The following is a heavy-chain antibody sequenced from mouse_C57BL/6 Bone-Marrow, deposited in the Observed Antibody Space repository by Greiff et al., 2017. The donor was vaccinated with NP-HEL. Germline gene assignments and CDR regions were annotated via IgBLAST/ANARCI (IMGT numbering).Heavy chain of an antibody. CDR3: ARGDYYGSSYPFDWYFDV. V-gene: IGHV1-22*01. J-gene: IGHJ1*03. CDR1: GYTFTDYN. D-gene: IGHD1-1*01. Sequence: EVQLQQSGPELVKPGASVKMSCKASGYTFTDYNMHWVKQSHGKSLEWIGYINPNNGGTSYNQKFKGKATLTVNKSSSTAYMELRSLTSEDSAVYYCARGDYYGSSYPFDWYFDVWGTGTTVTVSS. CDR2: INPNNGGT.